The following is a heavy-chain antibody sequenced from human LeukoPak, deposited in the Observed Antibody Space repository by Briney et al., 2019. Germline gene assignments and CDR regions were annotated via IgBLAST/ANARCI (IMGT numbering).Heavy chain of an antibody. CDR3: ARHSGSYYDNYDY. D-gene: IGHD1-26*01. CDR2: ISYSGST. CDR1: GGPISRYY. Sequence: ETLSLTCTVSGGPISRYYWSWIRQPPGKGLEWIGYISYSGSTNYNPSLKSRVTISVDTSKNQFSLKLNSMTATDTAVYYCARHSGSYYDNYDYWGQGTLVTVSS. J-gene: IGHJ4*02. V-gene: IGHV4-59*08.